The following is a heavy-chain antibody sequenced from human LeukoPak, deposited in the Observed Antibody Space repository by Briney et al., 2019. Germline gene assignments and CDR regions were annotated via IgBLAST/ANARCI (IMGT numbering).Heavy chain of an antibody. CDR3: ARVGFTTGFDY. J-gene: IGHJ4*02. V-gene: IGHV4-59*01. CDR2: IYYSGST. Sequence: SETLSLTCTVSGGSLSSYYWSWIRQPPGKGLEWIWYIYYSGSTNYNPSLKSRVTISVDTSKNQFSLKLSSVTAADTAVYYCARVGFTTGFDYWGQGTLVTVSS. CDR1: GGSLSSYY. D-gene: IGHD3-3*01.